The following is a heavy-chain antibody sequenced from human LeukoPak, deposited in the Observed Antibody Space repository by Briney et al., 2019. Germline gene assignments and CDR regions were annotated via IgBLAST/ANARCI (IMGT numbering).Heavy chain of an antibody. J-gene: IGHJ4*02. V-gene: IGHV3-53*01. D-gene: IGHD5-18*01. CDR3: ARGLRGYSYGYIDY. Sequence: GGSLRLSCGASGFTVSSNYMSWVRQAPGKGLEWVSVIYSGGSTYYADSVKGRFTISRDNSKNTLYLQMNSLRAEDTAVYYCARGLRGYSYGYIDYWGQGTLVTVSS. CDR1: GFTVSSNY. CDR2: IYSGGST.